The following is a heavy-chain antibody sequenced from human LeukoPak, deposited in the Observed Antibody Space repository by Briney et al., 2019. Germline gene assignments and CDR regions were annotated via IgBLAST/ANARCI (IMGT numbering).Heavy chain of an antibody. V-gene: IGHV3-23*01. J-gene: IGHJ4*02. CDR2: ISGSGGST. D-gene: IGHD2-15*01. CDR1: GFTFSNAW. Sequence: PGGSLRLSCAASGFTFSNAWMSWVRQAPGKGLEWVSAISGSGGSTYYADSVKGRFAISRDNSKNTLYLQMNSLRAEDTAVYYCAKGIVVVVAATHFDYWGQGTLVTVSS. CDR3: AKGIVVVVAATHFDY.